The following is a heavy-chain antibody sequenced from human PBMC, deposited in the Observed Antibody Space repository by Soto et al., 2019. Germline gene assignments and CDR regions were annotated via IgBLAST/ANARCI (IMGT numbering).Heavy chain of an antibody. CDR1: GDSVSSNSAA. D-gene: IGHD1-1*01. CDR3: ARGLESQLELIWFDP. J-gene: IGHJ5*02. Sequence: SQTPSLTCAISGDSVSSNSAAWNWIRQSPSRGLEWLGRTYYRSKWYNDYAVSVKSRITINPDTSKNQFSLQLNSVTPEDTAVYYCARGLESQLELIWFDPWGQGTLVTVSS. V-gene: IGHV6-1*01. CDR2: TYYRSKWYN.